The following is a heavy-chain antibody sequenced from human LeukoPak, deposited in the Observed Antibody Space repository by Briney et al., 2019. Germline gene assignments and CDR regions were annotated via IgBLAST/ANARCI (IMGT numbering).Heavy chain of an antibody. D-gene: IGHD5-12*01. Sequence: SETLSLTCTVSGYSISSGYFWGWIRQPPGKGLEWIGSFYHSGITYYNPSLKSRVTISVEMSKNQFSLKLSSVTAADTAVYYCARAVIVATINWFDPWGQGTLVTVSS. V-gene: IGHV4-38-2*02. CDR2: FYHSGIT. CDR1: GYSISSGYF. CDR3: ARAVIVATINWFDP. J-gene: IGHJ5*02.